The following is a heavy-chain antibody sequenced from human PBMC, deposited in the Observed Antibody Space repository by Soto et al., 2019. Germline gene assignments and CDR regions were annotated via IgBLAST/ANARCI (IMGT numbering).Heavy chain of an antibody. V-gene: IGHV1-18*01. CDR1: GYTFTSYG. D-gene: IGHD6-13*01. CDR2: ISAYNGNT. CDR3: ARDQAQSSSWYVCY. Sequence: ASVKVSCKASGYTFTSYGISLVRQAPGQGLEWMGWISAYNGNTNYAQKLQGRVTMTTDTSTSTAYMELRSLRSDDTAVYYCARDQAQSSSWYVCYWGQGTLVTVSS. J-gene: IGHJ4*02.